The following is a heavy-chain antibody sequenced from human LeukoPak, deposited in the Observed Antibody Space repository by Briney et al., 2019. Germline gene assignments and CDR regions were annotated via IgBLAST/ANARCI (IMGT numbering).Heavy chain of an antibody. D-gene: IGHD3-3*01. CDR2: ISDYNGNT. Sequence: ASVKVSCKASGYTFTSYGISWVRQAPGQAREWMGWISDYNGNTNYAHKPQGRVTMTTDTSTSTAYMELRSLRSDDTAVYYCARLQLRFLAGTHMDVWGKGTTVTVSS. CDR1: GYTFTSYG. V-gene: IGHV1-18*01. CDR3: ARLQLRFLAGTHMDV. J-gene: IGHJ6*03.